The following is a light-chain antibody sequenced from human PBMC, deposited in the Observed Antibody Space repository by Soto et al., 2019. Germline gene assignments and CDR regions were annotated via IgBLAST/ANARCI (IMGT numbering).Light chain of an antibody. V-gene: IGKV3-15*01. CDR2: GAS. CDR3: QQYNNWPPIT. J-gene: IGKJ5*01. CDR1: QSISSN. Sequence: EIVMTQTPDTLSVSPGERATLSCRASQSISSNLAWYQQKPGQAPRLVIFGASTRATGIPARFSGSGSGTEFTLTISSLQSEDFAVYYCQQYNNWPPITFGQGTRLEI.